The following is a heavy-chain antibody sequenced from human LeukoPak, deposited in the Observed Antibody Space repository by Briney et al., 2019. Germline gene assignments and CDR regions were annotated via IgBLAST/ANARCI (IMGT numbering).Heavy chain of an antibody. Sequence: PSETLSLTCSVSGGSISNYFWSWIRQPPGKGLECIGFIYYSETTNYNPSFKSRVTISVDTSKNQFSLKLNSVTAADTAVYCCARFPGGAEYRHYYYMDVWGKGTTVTVSS. CDR3: ARFPGGAEYRHYYYMDV. CDR1: GGSISNYF. CDR2: IYYSETT. J-gene: IGHJ6*03. V-gene: IGHV4-59*01. D-gene: IGHD1-14*01.